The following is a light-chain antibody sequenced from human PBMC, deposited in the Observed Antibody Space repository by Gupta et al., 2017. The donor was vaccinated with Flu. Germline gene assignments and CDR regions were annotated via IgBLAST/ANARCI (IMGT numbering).Light chain of an antibody. CDR1: QSVSSN. CDR2: GAS. J-gene: IGKJ1*01. Sequence: EIVMTQSPATLSVSPGERATLSCRASQSVSSNLAWYQQKPGQAPRLLIYGASTRATGIPARFSGSGSGTEFTLTISSLQSEDFAVYYCQQYPGTFGQGTKVEIK. V-gene: IGKV3-15*01. CDR3: QQYPGT.